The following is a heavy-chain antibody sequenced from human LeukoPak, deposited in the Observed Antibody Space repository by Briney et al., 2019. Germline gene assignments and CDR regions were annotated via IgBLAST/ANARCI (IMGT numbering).Heavy chain of an antibody. D-gene: IGHD3-16*01. CDR2: TRDKARSYRT. J-gene: IGHJ3*02. CDR3: ARDGGEGDNSAFDI. CDR1: GVTLSDHH. Sequence: PGGSLRLSCAASGVTLSDHHVDWVRQAPGKGLEWVGRTRDKARSYRTEYAASVDARFTISRDDSKNAVYLQRNSLKTEDTAAYYCARDGGEGDNSAFDIWGQGTVVTVSS. V-gene: IGHV3-72*01.